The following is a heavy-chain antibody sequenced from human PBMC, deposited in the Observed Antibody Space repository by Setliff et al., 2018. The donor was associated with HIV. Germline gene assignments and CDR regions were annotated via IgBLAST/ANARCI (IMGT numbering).Heavy chain of an antibody. D-gene: IGHD3-10*01. CDR1: GGSISSHF. CDR2: IYYSGST. Sequence: LSLTCTVSGGSISSHFWSWIRQPPGKGLEWIGSIYYSGSTNYNPSLKSRVTISIDMSKNHFSLKLTSVTAAGTAVYYCARQNYNIGIWGQGTVVTVSS. V-gene: IGHV4-59*11. CDR3: ARQNYNIGI. J-gene: IGHJ3*02.